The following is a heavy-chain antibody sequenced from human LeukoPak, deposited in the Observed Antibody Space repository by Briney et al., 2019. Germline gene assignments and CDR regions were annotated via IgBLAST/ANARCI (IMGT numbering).Heavy chain of an antibody. CDR1: GFSFNSDW. CDR2: INQDGSEK. CDR3: TRRLDE. D-gene: IGHD3-16*01. Sequence: GGSLRLSCATSGFSFNSDWMDWVRQAPGKGLEWVANINQDGSEKNCLDSVKGRFTISRDNAQSSLYLQMNGLRVEDTAVYYCTRRLDEWGQGTLVTVSS. V-gene: IGHV3-7*01. J-gene: IGHJ4*02.